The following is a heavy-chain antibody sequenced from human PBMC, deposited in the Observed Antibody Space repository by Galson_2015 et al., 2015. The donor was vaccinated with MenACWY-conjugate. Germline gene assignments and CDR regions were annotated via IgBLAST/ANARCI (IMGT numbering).Heavy chain of an antibody. CDR1: GFTFSSYW. D-gene: IGHD4-17*01. Sequence: SLRLSCAASGFTFSSYWLHWVRQAPGKGLVWVSRINTDGTTTNYADFVEGRFTISRDNGKNTAFLQMNSLRAEDTAVYYCARDHPSTYGIAWDLFELWGQGTMVTVSS. CDR2: INTDGTTT. V-gene: IGHV3-74*01. CDR3: ARDHPSTYGIAWDLFEL. J-gene: IGHJ3*01.